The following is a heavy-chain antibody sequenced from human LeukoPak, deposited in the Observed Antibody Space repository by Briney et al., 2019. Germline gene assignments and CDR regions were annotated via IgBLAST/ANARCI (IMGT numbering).Heavy chain of an antibody. D-gene: IGHD3-10*01. CDR3: AKTRQGYGSGSYFNYMDV. V-gene: IGHV1-18*01. CDR1: GYTFTSYG. Sequence: ASVKVSCKASGYTFTSYGISWVRQAPGQGLEWMGWISAYNGNTNYAQKLQGRVTMTTDTSTSTAYMELRSLRSDDTAAYYCAKTRQGYGSGSYFNYMDVWGKGTTVTVSS. CDR2: ISAYNGNT. J-gene: IGHJ6*03.